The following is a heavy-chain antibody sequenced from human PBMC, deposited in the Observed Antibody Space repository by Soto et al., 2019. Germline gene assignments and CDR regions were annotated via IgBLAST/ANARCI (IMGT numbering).Heavy chain of an antibody. CDR3: ARRGYSTSRGYFCAMDV. J-gene: IGHJ6*02. V-gene: IGHV5-10-1*01. D-gene: IGHD1-26*01. Sequence: GESLKISCKGSGYGFTNYWITWVRQRPGKGLEWIGRIDPVDSYINYSPSFQGHVTITADKSISTVYLQWSSLKASDTAMYYCARRGYSTSRGYFCAMDVWGRGTRVSVSS. CDR2: IDPVDSYI. CDR1: GYGFTNYW.